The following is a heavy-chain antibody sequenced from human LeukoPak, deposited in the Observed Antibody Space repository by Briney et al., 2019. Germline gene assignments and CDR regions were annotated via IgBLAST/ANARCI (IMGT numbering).Heavy chain of an antibody. CDR3: ARNVHY. J-gene: IGHJ4*02. CDR2: VFYSGST. D-gene: IGHD3-10*02. CDR1: GGSISSGNYF. V-gene: IGHV4-30-4*01. Sequence: SETLSPTCTVSGGSISSGNYFWSWIRQPPGKGLEWIGYVFYSGSTYYNPSLKSRLTISIDTSKNQFSLKLTSVTAADTAVYYCARNVHYWGQGTLVTVSS.